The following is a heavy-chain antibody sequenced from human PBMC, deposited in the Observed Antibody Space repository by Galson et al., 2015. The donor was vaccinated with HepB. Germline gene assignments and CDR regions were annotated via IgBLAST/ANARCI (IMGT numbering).Heavy chain of an antibody. V-gene: IGHV3-15*01. CDR3: TTDTFPY. D-gene: IGHD2/OR15-2a*01. Sequence: PLRLACADSGFNFNNAWLSWVRQAPGRGLEWVGRIRRNSDGGTRDSGAHVAGRFTISRDDTQNTVYLQMNSLKTEDTAVYFCTTDTFPYWGQGVLVTVSS. CDR2: IRRNSDGGTR. J-gene: IGHJ4*02. CDR1: GFNFNNAW.